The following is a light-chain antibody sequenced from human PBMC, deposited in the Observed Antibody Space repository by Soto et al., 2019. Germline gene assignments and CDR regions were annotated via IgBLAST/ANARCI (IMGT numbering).Light chain of an antibody. CDR1: SSNIGAGYD. J-gene: IGLJ2*01. Sequence: QSVLTQPPSVSGAPGQGVTISCTGSSSNIGAGYDVHWYQQLPGAAPKLLIYVNNNRPSGVPDRFSGSKSGTSASLAITGLQAEDEADYYCQSYDSSLSGVVFGGGTKLTVL. V-gene: IGLV1-40*01. CDR2: VNN. CDR3: QSYDSSLSGVV.